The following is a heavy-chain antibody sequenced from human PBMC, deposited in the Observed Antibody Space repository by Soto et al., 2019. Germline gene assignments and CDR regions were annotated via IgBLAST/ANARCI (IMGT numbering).Heavy chain of an antibody. V-gene: IGHV4-31*03. CDR2: IYHTGST. D-gene: IGHD1-1*01. CDR3: ARATGTLRSRNCDY. J-gene: IGHJ4*02. Sequence: PSETLSLTCSVSGGSISTVGHYWTWIRQPPGKGLEWIGSIYHTGSTYYSKSLRGRLAMSVDTSKSQFSLRLSPVTAAGTAVYYCARATGTLRSRNCDYWGQGSLVTVSS. CDR1: GGSISTVGHY.